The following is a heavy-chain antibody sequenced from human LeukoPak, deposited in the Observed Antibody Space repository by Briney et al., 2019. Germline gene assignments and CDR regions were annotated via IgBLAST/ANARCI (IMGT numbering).Heavy chain of an antibody. CDR1: GYTFTSYY. CDR3: ARDGLGIAAAEIYYYMDV. CDR2: INPSGGST. J-gene: IGHJ6*03. D-gene: IGHD6-13*01. V-gene: IGHV1-46*01. Sequence: GGSVKVSCKASGYTFTSYYMHWVRQARGQGLEWMGIINPSGGSTSYAQKFQGRVTMTRDASTSTVYMELSSLRSEDTAVYYCARDGLGIAAAEIYYYMDVWGKGTTVTVSS.